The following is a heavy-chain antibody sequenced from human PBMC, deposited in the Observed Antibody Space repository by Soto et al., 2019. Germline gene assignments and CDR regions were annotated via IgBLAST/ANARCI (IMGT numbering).Heavy chain of an antibody. V-gene: IGHV3-23*01. CDR1: GFTFSSYA. Sequence: GGSLRLSCAASGFTFSSYAMSWVRQAPGKGLEWVSAISGSGGSTYYADSVKGRFTISRDNSKNTLYLQMNSLRAEDTAVYYCARVNSHRDYYYYGMDVWGQGTTVTVSS. CDR3: ARVNSHRDYYYYGMDV. CDR2: ISGSGGST. J-gene: IGHJ6*02. D-gene: IGHD2-21*01.